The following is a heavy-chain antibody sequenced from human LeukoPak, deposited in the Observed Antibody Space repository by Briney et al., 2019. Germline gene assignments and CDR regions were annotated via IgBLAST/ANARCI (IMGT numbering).Heavy chain of an antibody. V-gene: IGHV4-59*08. J-gene: IGHJ3*02. CDR3: ARTYYYDSSGYYLDAFDI. D-gene: IGHD3-22*01. CDR2: IYYSGST. Sequence: SSETLSLTCTVSGGSISSYYWSWIRQPPGKGLEWIGYIYYSGSTNYNPSLKSRVTISVDTSKNQFSMKLSSVTAADTAVYYCARTYYYDSSGYYLDAFDIWGQGTMVTVSS. CDR1: GGSISSYY.